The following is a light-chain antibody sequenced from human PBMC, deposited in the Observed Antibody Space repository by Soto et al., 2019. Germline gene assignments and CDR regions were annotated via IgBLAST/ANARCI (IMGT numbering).Light chain of an antibody. V-gene: IGLV2-14*01. J-gene: IGLJ2*01. Sequence: QSVLTQPASVSGSPGQSITISCTGTSSGVGGNNYVSWYQQHPGKAPKLIIYDVSNRPSGVSNRFSGSTSGNPAFLTLFGSRAEDTDHYFCCSSASNKDVVLGGGTKLTAL. CDR3: CSSASNKDVV. CDR1: SSGVGGNNY. CDR2: DVS.